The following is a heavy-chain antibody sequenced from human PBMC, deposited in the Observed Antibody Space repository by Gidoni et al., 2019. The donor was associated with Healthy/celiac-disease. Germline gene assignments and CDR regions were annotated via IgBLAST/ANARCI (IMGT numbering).Heavy chain of an antibody. J-gene: IGHJ3*02. Sequence: QVQLVQSGAEVKKPGASVKVSCQASGYTFTRYYMHGVRQTPGQGLEWMGIINPSGGSTSYAQKFQGRVTMTRDTSTSTVYMELSSLRSEDTAVYYCARDQYSGSSDDAFDIWGQGTMVTVSS. CDR3: ARDQYSGSSDDAFDI. V-gene: IGHV1-46*01. D-gene: IGHD1-26*01. CDR1: GYTFTRYY. CDR2: INPSGGST.